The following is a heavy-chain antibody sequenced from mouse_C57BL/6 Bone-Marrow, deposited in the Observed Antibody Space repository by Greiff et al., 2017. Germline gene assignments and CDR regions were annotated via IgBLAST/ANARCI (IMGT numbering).Heavy chain of an antibody. CDR1: GFNIKDDY. V-gene: IGHV14-4*01. Sequence: VQLQQSGAELVRPGASVKLSCTASGFNIKDDYIHWVKQRPEQGLEWIGWIDPEIGDTAYASKFQGKATITSDTSSNTAYLQLSILTSEDTAVYYCSSFDGNYFDFWGQGTPLTVAS. CDR3: SSFDGNYFDF. J-gene: IGHJ2*01. CDR2: IDPEIGDT. D-gene: IGHD2-3*01.